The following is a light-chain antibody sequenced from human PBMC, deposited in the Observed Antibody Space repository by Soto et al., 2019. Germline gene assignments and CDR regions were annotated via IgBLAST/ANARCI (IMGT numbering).Light chain of an antibody. V-gene: IGKV3-15*01. Sequence: EKVMTQSPATLSVSPGERATLSCWASQNVKTRLAWYQQKPGQAPRLLIYDAFTRATGIPARFSGSASGTEFTLTISSLQSEDFAVYYCQQYDEWPLTFGGGTKVEIK. CDR2: DAF. J-gene: IGKJ4*01. CDR3: QQYDEWPLT. CDR1: QNVKTR.